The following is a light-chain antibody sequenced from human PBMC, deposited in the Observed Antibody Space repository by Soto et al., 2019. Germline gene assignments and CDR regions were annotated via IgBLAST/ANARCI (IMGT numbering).Light chain of an antibody. CDR2: LERSGSY. Sequence: QLVLTQSSSASASLGSSVKVTCTLSSGHSSYIIAWHQQQPGKAPRYLMKLERSGSYNKGSGVPDRFSGSTSGADRYLTISNLQSADEADYYCETWDSNSWVFGGGTKLTVL. J-gene: IGLJ3*02. V-gene: IGLV4-60*03. CDR1: SGHSSYI. CDR3: ETWDSNSWV.